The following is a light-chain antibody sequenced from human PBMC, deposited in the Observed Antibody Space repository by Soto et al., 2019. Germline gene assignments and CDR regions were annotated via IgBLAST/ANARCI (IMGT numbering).Light chain of an antibody. CDR2: DVS. J-gene: IGLJ3*02. CDR3: ISYAGSSIWV. Sequence: QSALTQPPSASGSSGQSVTISCTGTSSDVGAYNYVSWYQQHPGKAPKLMIYDVSKRPSGVPDRFSGSKSGNTASLTVSGLQAEDEADFYCISYAGSSIWVFGGGTKLTVL. V-gene: IGLV2-8*01. CDR1: SSDVGAYNY.